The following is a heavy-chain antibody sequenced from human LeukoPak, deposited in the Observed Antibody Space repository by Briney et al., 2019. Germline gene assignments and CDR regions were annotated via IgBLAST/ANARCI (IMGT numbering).Heavy chain of an antibody. J-gene: IGHJ4*02. CDR1: GGSVSGYY. V-gene: IGHV4-59*02. CDR3: ARVLNDGYSDF. Sequence: PSETLSLTCTVSGGSVSGYYWSWIRQPPGKGLEWIGYIRYSGTTRYNPSLNSRVTISVDTSKNQFSLELNSVTAADTAVYYCARVLNDGYSDFWGQGTLVTVSS. CDR2: IRYSGTT. D-gene: IGHD3-22*01.